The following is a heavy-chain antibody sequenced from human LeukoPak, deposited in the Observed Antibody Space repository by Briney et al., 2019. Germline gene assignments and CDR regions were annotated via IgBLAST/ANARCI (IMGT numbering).Heavy chain of an antibody. CDR1: GFTFDDYA. CDR2: ISWNSGGI. J-gene: IGHJ6*03. D-gene: IGHD6-13*01. Sequence: GGSLRLSCAASGFTFDDYAMHWVRQAPGKGLEWVSRISWNSGGIGYADSVQGRFTISRDNAKSSLYLQMNSLRAEDMALYYCAKDIAAAATGGMDVWGKGTTVTVSS. CDR3: AKDIAAAATGGMDV. V-gene: IGHV3-9*03.